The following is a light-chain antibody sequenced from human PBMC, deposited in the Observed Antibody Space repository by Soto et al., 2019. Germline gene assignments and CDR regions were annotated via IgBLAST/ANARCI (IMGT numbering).Light chain of an antibody. J-gene: IGKJ4*01. CDR2: DTS. CDR3: QQTDKLPLT. V-gene: IGKV1-33*01. Sequence: DIQMTQSPSPLPASVGDRVIITCQASQAISNHLNWYQRKPGRAPKLLIYDTSNLETGVPSRFRGSGGGTDFTFTITSLQPEDFATYFCQQTDKLPLTFGGGTKVDMK. CDR1: QAISNH.